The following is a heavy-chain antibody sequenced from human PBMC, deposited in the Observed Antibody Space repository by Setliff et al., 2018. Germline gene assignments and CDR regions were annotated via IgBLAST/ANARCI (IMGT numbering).Heavy chain of an antibody. V-gene: IGHV3-7*03. CDR2: IKQDSTEK. D-gene: IGHD6-19*01. J-gene: IGHJ4*02. CDR1: GFPFNMYS. CDR3: SRDRAGAGDY. Sequence: PGGSLRLSCAASGFPFNMYSMHWVRQAPGKGLEWVANIKQDSTEKYYVDSVRGRFTISRDNAKNSMYLQMNSLKIEDTAVYYCSRDRAGAGDYWGQGTLVTVSS.